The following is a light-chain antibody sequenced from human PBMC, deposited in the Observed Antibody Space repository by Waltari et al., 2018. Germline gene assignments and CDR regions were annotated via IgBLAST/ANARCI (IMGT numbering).Light chain of an antibody. CDR1: LDTSKNKNH. CDR2: WAS. J-gene: IGKJ1*01. Sequence: LDTSKNKNHLAWYQQKPGQPLKLLIYWASTRESGVPDRFSGGGSGTEFTLTISSVQAEDAAVYYCQQYYESPLTFGQGTKVEIE. CDR3: QQYYESPLT. V-gene: IGKV4-1*01.